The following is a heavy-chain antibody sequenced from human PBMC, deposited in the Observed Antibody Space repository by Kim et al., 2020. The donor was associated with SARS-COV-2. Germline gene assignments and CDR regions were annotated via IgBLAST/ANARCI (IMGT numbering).Heavy chain of an antibody. J-gene: IGHJ2*01. V-gene: IGHV4-39*01. Sequence: TSHNPTLKGRVTISVDRSKKQFSLRRSSVTAADAAVYYCARHLRNWYFDLWGRGTLVTVSS. CDR2: T. CDR3: ARHLRNWYFDL.